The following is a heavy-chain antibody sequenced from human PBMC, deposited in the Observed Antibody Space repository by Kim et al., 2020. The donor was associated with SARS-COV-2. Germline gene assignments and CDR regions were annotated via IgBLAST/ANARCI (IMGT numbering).Heavy chain of an antibody. CDR3: ARGSGSLIVTTDTEYYYYLDV. CDR1: GYTFTNSNFD. D-gene: IGHD4-4*01. Sequence: ASVKVSCKASGYTFTNSNFDINWVRQATGQGLEWLGWMNPHSGSTGYGQKFQGRVTMTRNTSINTAYIELSSLTSEDTAVYYCARGSGSLIVTTDTEYYYYLDVWGRGTTVTVSS. V-gene: IGHV1-8*01. CDR2: MNPHSGST. J-gene: IGHJ6*03.